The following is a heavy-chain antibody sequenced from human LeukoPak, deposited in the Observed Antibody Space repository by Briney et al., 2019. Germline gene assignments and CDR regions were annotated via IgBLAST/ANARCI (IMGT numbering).Heavy chain of an antibody. Sequence: GGSLRLSCAASGFTFSSYAMHWVRQAPGKGLEWVAVISYDGGNKYYADSVKGRLTISRDNSTNTLYLQMNSLRAEDTAVYYCARGLLLCFGESRDAFDIWGQGTMVTVSS. J-gene: IGHJ3*02. CDR2: ISYDGGNK. CDR1: GFTFSSYA. V-gene: IGHV3-30-3*01. CDR3: ARGLLLCFGESRDAFDI. D-gene: IGHD3-10*01.